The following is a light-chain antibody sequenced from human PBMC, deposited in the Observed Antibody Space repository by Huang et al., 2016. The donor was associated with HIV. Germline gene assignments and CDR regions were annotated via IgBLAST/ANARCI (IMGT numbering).Light chain of an antibody. Sequence: EIVMTQSPGTLSVAPGERATLSCRASQNINTNLAWFQQKPGQAPRLLIYAASTRTADFPARFSGSGSRTEFTFTISSLQSEDIAVYYCQQYNDWPRSFGQGTKVEIK. J-gene: IGKJ1*01. CDR1: QNINTN. CDR2: AAS. CDR3: QQYNDWPRS. V-gene: IGKV3-15*01.